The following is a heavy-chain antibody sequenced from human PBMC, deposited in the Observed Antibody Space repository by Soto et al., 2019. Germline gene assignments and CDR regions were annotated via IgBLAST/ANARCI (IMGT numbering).Heavy chain of an antibody. CDR2: IIPIFGTA. CDR1: RVAFSKFI. D-gene: IGHD6-19*01. V-gene: IGHV1-69*13. CDR3: AKVRYSSPMGYYYGMDV. Sequence: SVRVSCKASRVAFSKFIVTWVRQAPGLGLEWVGGIIPIFGTANYAQKFQGRVTITADESTSTSYMEVNNLRSEDTAVYYCAKVRYSSPMGYYYGMDVWGQGTTVTVSS. J-gene: IGHJ6*02.